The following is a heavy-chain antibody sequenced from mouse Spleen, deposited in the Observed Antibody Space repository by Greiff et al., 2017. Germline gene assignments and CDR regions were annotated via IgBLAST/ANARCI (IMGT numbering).Heavy chain of an antibody. D-gene: IGHD1-2*01. CDR2: IDPNSGGT. CDR1: GYTFTSYW. CDR3: ARMLLRLQADYYAMDY. V-gene: IGHV1-72*01. Sequence: QVQLQQPGAELVKPGASVKLYCKASGYTFTSYWMHWVKQRPGRGLEWIGRIDPNSGGTKYNEKFKSKATLTVDKPSSTAYMQLSSLTSEDSAVYYCARMLLRLQADYYAMDYWGQGTSVTVSS. J-gene: IGHJ4*01.